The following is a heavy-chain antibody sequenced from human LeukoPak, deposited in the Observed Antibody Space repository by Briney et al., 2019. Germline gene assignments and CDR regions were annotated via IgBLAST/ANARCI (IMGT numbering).Heavy chain of an antibody. D-gene: IGHD5-12*01. V-gene: IGHV4-30-4*08. J-gene: IGHJ4*02. CDR1: GGSNSSGDYY. CDR2: IYYSGST. Sequence: SETLSLTCTVSGGSNSSGDYYWSWIRQPPGKGLEWIGYIYYSGSTYYNPSLKSRVTISVDTSKNQFSLKLSSVTAADTAVYYCARRSGYDGFDYWGQGTLVTVSS. CDR3: ARRSGYDGFDY.